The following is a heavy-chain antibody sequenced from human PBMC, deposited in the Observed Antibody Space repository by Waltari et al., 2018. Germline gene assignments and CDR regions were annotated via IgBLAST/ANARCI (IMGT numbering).Heavy chain of an antibody. V-gene: IGHV1-2*06. CDR3: ARGFDYGKSSYGADDY. Sequence: QVQLVQSGAEVKKPGASVKVSCKASGYTFTGYYMHWVRQAPGQGLEWMGRINPNSGGTNYAQKFQGRVTMTRDTSISTAYMEMSRLRSDDTAVYYCARGFDYGKSSYGADDYWGQGTLVTVSS. D-gene: IGHD4-17*01. CDR1: GYTFTGYY. J-gene: IGHJ4*02. CDR2: INPNSGGT.